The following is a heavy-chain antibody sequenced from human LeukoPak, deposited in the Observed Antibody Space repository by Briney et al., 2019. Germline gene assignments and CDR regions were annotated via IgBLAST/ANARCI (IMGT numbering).Heavy chain of an antibody. J-gene: IGHJ3*02. CDR1: GFTFSSYA. Sequence: GGSLRLSCAASGFTFSSYAMSWVRQAPGKGLEWVSAISGSGGSTYYADSVKGRFTISRDNSKNTLYLQMNSLRAEDTAVYYCAKVTSPHGSGRRDAFDIWGQGTMVTVSS. V-gene: IGHV3-23*01. CDR2: ISGSGGST. D-gene: IGHD3-10*01. CDR3: AKVTSPHGSGRRDAFDI.